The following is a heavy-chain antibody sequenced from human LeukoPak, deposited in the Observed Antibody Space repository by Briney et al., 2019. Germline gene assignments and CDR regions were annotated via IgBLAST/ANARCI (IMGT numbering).Heavy chain of an antibody. D-gene: IGHD3-3*01. CDR3: ARDRFWSSFDY. CDR1: GFTFSSYA. J-gene: IGHJ4*02. Sequence: GGSLRLSCAASGFTFSSYAMNWVRQAPGKGLEWVSYISSSSSTIYYADSVKGRFTISRDNAKNSLYLQMNSLRAEDTAVYYCARDRFWSSFDYWGQGTLVTVSS. CDR2: ISSSSSTI. V-gene: IGHV3-48*04.